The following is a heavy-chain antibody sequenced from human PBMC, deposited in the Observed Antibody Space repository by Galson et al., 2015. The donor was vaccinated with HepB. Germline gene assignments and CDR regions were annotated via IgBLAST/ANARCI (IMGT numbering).Heavy chain of an antibody. V-gene: IGHV3-48*04. CDR3: ARDKVVTAIPDAFDI. Sequence: SLRLSCAASGFTFSSYWMHWVRQAPGKGLVWVSHISSSSSTIYYADSVKGRFTISRDNAKNSLYLQMNSLRAEDTAVYYCARDKVVTAIPDAFDIWGQGTMVTISS. J-gene: IGHJ3*02. D-gene: IGHD2-21*02. CDR1: GFTFSSYW. CDR2: ISSSSSTI.